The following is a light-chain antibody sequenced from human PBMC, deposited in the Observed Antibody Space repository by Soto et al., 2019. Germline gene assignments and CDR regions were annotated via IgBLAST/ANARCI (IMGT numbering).Light chain of an antibody. CDR1: QGIASS. Sequence: DIHLTQSPSFLSASVGDRVTITCRASQGIASSLAWYQQKAGKAPKLLIYAASTLESGVPSRFSGSGPRKEFTLATRRLRAEDVATYFRQPFNSYPLAFGGGTKGEI. V-gene: IGKV1-9*01. CDR3: QPFNSYPLA. CDR2: AAS. J-gene: IGKJ4*01.